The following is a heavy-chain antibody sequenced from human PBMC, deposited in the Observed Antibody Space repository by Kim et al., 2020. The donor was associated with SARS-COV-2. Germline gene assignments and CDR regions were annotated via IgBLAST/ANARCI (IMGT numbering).Heavy chain of an antibody. V-gene: IGHV3-23*01. Sequence: GGSLRLSCAASGFTFSSYAMSWVRQAPGKGLEWVSAISGSGGSTYYADSVKGRFTISRDNSKNTLYLQMNSLRAEDTAVYYCAKDLELQRIVGADFDYWGQGTLVTVSS. J-gene: IGHJ4*02. CDR3: AKDLELQRIVGADFDY. CDR2: ISGSGGST. D-gene: IGHD1-26*01. CDR1: GFTFSSYA.